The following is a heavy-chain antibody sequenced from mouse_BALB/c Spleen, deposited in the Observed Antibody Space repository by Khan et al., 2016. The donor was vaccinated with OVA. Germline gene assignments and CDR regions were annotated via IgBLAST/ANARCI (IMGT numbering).Heavy chain of an antibody. CDR2: IDPENGTT. CDR1: GFNIKDYY. D-gene: IGHD2-3*01. V-gene: IGHV14-1*02. J-gene: IGHJ2*01. Sequence: EVQLQESGTELVRPGTLVRLSCTASGFNIKDYYIHWVKQRPDQGLEWIGWIDPENGTTIYDPKFQGKASITADTSSNTVYLQLSSLTSEDTAVYYGPRSILLSFDYWGQGTTLTVSS. CDR3: PRSILLSFDY.